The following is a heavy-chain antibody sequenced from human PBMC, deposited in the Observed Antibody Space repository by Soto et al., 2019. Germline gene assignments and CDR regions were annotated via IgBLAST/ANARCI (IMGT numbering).Heavy chain of an antibody. V-gene: IGHV4-61*01. Sequence: PSETLSLTCTVSGGSVNIGSFYWSWIRQPPGKGLEWIGRMYYTGSTNYNPSLKRRVTISSGTSKNQFSLKVNSVTAADTAVYYCVRIGDSGTYYRADTWGQGTLVTVSS. CDR2: MYYTGST. CDR3: VRIGDSGTYYRADT. CDR1: GGSVNIGSFY. J-gene: IGHJ5*02. D-gene: IGHD1-26*01.